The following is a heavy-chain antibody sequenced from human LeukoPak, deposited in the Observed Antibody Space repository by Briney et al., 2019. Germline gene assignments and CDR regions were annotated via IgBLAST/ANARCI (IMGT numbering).Heavy chain of an antibody. Sequence: GGSLRLSCAASGFTFTSYAMSWIRQAQGKGLDWVSAISGGGEDTYYADSVKGRFTISRDNSKNTLYLQMNSLRAEDTAIYYCAKPRAMTTGVGRYFDLWGRGTLVTVSS. CDR2: ISGGGEDT. CDR3: AKPRAMTTGVGRYFDL. D-gene: IGHD1-1*01. J-gene: IGHJ2*01. CDR1: GFTFTSYA. V-gene: IGHV3-23*01.